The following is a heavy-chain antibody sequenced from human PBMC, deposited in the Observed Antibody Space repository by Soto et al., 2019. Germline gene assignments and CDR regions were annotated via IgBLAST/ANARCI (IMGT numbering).Heavy chain of an antibody. J-gene: IGHJ6*02. Sequence: GGSLRLSCAASGFTFSSYGMHWVRQAPGKGLEWVAVISYDGSNKYYADSVKGRFTISRDNSKNTLYLQMNSLRAEDTAVYYCAKAPAVVSSGSYYRSLGMDVWGQGTTVTVSS. CDR3: AKAPAVVSSGSYYRSLGMDV. CDR2: ISYDGSNK. V-gene: IGHV3-30*18. CDR1: GFTFSSYG. D-gene: IGHD3-10*01.